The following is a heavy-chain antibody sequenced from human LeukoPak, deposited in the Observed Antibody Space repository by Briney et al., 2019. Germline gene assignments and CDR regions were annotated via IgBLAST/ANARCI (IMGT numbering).Heavy chain of an antibody. CDR1: GSSISNYY. Sequence: SETLSLTCTVSGSSISNYYWSWIRQPPGKGLEWIGYIYNIGNTNYNPSLKSRVTISVDTSKKQFSLRLISVTAADTAVYYCARHVGVGFDPWGQGTLVTDSS. CDR3: ARHVGVGFDP. J-gene: IGHJ5*02. CDR2: IYNIGNT. D-gene: IGHD3-16*01. V-gene: IGHV4-59*01.